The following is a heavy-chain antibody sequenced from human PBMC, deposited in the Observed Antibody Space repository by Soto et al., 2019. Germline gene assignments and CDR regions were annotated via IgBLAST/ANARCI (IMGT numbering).Heavy chain of an antibody. V-gene: IGHV3-21*01. CDR1: GFTFSTYS. Sequence: GGSLRLSCVGSGFTFSTYSINWVRQAPGKGLEWVSSISSRSDIYYADSVKGRFTISRDNAKNSVSLQMDSLRAEDTAVYYCAREYTAWPLAYGLDVWGQGTTVTVSS. D-gene: IGHD2-2*02. CDR3: AREYTAWPLAYGLDV. J-gene: IGHJ6*02. CDR2: ISSRSDI.